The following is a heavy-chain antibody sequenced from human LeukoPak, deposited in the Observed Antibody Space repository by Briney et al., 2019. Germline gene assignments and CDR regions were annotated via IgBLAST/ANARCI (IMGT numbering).Heavy chain of an antibody. CDR3: AKRGSYYYASGSFVW. Sequence: GRSLRLSCAASGFTFSSYAMHWVRQAPGKGLEWVAVISYDGSNKYYADSVKGRFTISRDNSKNTLYLQMNSLRAEDTAVYFCAKRGSYYYASGSFVWWGQGTLVTVSS. J-gene: IGHJ4*02. CDR1: GFTFSSYA. V-gene: IGHV3-30-3*02. CDR2: ISYDGSNK. D-gene: IGHD3-10*01.